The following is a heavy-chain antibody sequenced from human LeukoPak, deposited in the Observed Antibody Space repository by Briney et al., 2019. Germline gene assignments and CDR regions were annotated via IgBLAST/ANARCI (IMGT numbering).Heavy chain of an antibody. Sequence: PAGSLRLSCAASGITFRNYWMSWVRQAPGKGLEWVAFIKEDGSDKHYVDSVKGRFTISRDNAQNSLYLQMNSLRAEDTAVYFCHQPVTLPAWGQGTLVTVSS. CDR2: IKEDGSDK. D-gene: IGHD2-2*01. V-gene: IGHV3-7*01. CDR3: HQPVTLPA. CDR1: GITFRNYW. J-gene: IGHJ5*02.